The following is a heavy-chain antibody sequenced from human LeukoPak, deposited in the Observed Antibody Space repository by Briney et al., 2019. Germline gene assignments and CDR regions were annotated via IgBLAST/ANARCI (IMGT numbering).Heavy chain of an antibody. CDR1: GGSISSSNW. J-gene: IGHJ4*02. Sequence: SGTLSLTCAVSGGSISSSNWWSWVRQPPGKGLEWIGEIYHSGSTNYNPSLKSRVTISVDTSKNQFSLKLSSVTAADTAVYYCARVVGPARFQNWGQGTLVTVSS. CDR3: ARVVGPARFQN. D-gene: IGHD2-15*01. V-gene: IGHV4-4*02. CDR2: IYHSGST.